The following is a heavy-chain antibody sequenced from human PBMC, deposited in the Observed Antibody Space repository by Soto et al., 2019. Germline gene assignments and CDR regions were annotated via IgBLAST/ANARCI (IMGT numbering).Heavy chain of an antibody. CDR3: ARTDYEILTGYSNYFDP. CDR1: GYCFRSEY. Sequence: VGSVKVSCKACGYCFRSEYLHLVRQATGQGPEWMGWINPDSGSTHYAKKFEGRVSLTRDTSTATAYMELTRLTSDDTAIYYCARTDYEILTGYSNYFDPWGQGTLVTVSS. D-gene: IGHD3-9*01. V-gene: IGHV1-2*02. CDR2: INPDSGST. J-gene: IGHJ5*02.